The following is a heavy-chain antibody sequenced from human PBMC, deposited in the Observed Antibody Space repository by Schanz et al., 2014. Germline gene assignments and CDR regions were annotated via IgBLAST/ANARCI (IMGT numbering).Heavy chain of an antibody. V-gene: IGHV3-53*04. CDR2: IYSSGST. CDR1: GFTVSNSY. CDR3: ARAQGVIRLYYGVDV. J-gene: IGHJ6*04. D-gene: IGHD3-10*01. Sequence: DVQLVDSGGGLVQPGGSLRLSCAASGFTVSNSYIHWVRQAPGKGLEWVSTIYSSGSTYDADSVWGRFTISRDNSRNTVYLQTDSLRSDGAGVYYCARAQGVIRLYYGVDVWGEGTTVTVSS.